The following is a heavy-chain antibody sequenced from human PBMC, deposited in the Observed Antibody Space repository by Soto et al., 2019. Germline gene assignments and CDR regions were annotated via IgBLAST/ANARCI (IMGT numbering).Heavy chain of an antibody. V-gene: IGHV1-69*05. CDR2: IIPIFGST. CDR3: PREAQIGREYSVYDTY. D-gene: IGHD5-12*01. J-gene: IGHJ4*01. Sequence: EASVKVCCEASGGSVRSYAGRWVRHSPGQGLEWMGGIIPIFGSTTYAQKFQGRVTMTRDTSTSTVYMELSSLRSEDTDVYYCPREAQIGREYSVYDTYWGPGTLVTVSS. CDR1: GGSVRSYA.